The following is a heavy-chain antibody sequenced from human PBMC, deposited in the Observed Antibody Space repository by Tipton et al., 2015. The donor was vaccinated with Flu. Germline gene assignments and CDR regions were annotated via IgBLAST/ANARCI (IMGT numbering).Heavy chain of an antibody. V-gene: IGHV3-11*06. CDR3: ARYRYQLLYHYFDY. Sequence: SLRLSCAASGFTFSDYYMSWIRQAPGKGLEWVSYISSSSYTNYADSVKGRFTISRDNAKNSLYLQMNSLRAEDTAVYYCARYRYQLLYHYFDYWGQGTLVTVSS. CDR2: ISSSSYT. CDR1: GFTFSDYY. D-gene: IGHD2-2*02. J-gene: IGHJ4*02.